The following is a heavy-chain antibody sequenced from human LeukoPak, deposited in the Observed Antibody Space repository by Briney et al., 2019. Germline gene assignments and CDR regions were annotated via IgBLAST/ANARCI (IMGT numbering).Heavy chain of an antibody. D-gene: IGHD4-17*01. CDR1: GFTFSGYG. Sequence: PGGSLRLSCAASGFTFSGYGMHWVRQAPGKGLEWVAFIRYDGSNKYYADSVKGRFTISRDNSKNTLYLQMNSLRAEDTAVYYCAKSYGDYGYYYYYMDVWGKGTTVTVSS. J-gene: IGHJ6*03. V-gene: IGHV3-30*02. CDR2: IRYDGSNK. CDR3: AKSYGDYGYYYYYMDV.